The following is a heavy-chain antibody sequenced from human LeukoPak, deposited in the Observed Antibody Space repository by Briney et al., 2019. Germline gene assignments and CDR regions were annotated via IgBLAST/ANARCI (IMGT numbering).Heavy chain of an antibody. J-gene: IGHJ3*02. CDR2: ISGSGGST. D-gene: IGHD4-17*01. V-gene: IGHV3-23*01. CDR1: GFTFSSYA. CDR3: ARDRMDYGDYGDAFDI. Sequence: GGSLRLSCAASGFTFSSYAMSWVRQAPGKGLEWVSAISGSGGSTYYADSVKGRFTISRDSSKNTLYLQMNSLRAEDTAVYYCARDRMDYGDYGDAFDIWGQGTLVTVSS.